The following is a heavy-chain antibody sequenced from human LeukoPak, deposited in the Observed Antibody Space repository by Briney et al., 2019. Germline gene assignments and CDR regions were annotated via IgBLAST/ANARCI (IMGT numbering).Heavy chain of an antibody. CDR3: ARGGPYSSGWYYFDY. Sequence: SETLSLTCTVSGGSISSYYWSWIRQPPGKGLEWIGYIYYSGSTNYNPSLKSRVTISVDTSKNQFSLKLSSVTAADTAVNYCARGGPYSSGWYYFDYWGQGTLVTVSS. V-gene: IGHV4-59*01. D-gene: IGHD6-19*01. CDR1: GGSISSYY. CDR2: IYYSGST. J-gene: IGHJ4*02.